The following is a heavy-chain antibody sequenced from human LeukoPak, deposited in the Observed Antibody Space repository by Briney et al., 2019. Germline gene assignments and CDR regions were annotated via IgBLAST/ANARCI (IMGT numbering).Heavy chain of an antibody. CDR2: INPNSGGT. J-gene: IGHJ4*02. Sequence: ASVKVSCKASGYTFTGYYMHWVRQAPGQGLEWMGWINPNSGGTNYAQKFQGRVTMTRDTSISTAYMKLGRLRSDDTAVYYCARDISIVVVVAAGYWGQGTLVTVSS. V-gene: IGHV1-2*02. CDR3: ARDISIVVVVAAGY. D-gene: IGHD2-15*01. CDR1: GYTFTGYY.